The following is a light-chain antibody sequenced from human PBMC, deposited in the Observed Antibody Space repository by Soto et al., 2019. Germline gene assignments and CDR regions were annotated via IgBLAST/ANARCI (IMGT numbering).Light chain of an antibody. J-gene: IGKJ1*01. V-gene: IGKV1-5*03. Sequence: DIQMTQSPSTLSASVGDRVTITCRASQSISSWLAWYQQKPGKAPKLLIYKASSLESGVASRFSVSGSGTEFTLTISSLQPDDFATYYCQQYNSYSWTFGQGTKVEIK. CDR2: KAS. CDR1: QSISSW. CDR3: QQYNSYSWT.